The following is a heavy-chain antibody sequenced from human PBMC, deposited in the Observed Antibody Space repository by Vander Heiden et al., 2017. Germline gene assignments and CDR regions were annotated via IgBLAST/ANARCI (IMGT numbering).Heavy chain of an antibody. CDR1: GFTFNTVW. Sequence: EVQLVESGGGLVQPGGSLRLSCAASGFTFNTVWMSWVRQAPGKGLEWVANINEDGREKYHVDSVKGRFTISRDNAKNSLYLQINSLRPEDTAVYYCARAGAVGTVDYWGQGTLVTVSS. CDR3: ARAGAVGTVDY. D-gene: IGHD6-13*01. J-gene: IGHJ4*02. CDR2: INEDGREK. V-gene: IGHV3-7*01.